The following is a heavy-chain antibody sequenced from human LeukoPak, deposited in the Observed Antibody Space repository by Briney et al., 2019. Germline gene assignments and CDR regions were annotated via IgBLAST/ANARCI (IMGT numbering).Heavy chain of an antibody. V-gene: IGHV3-48*03. J-gene: IGHJ4*02. CDR2: ISSRGDTI. Sequence: GGSLRLSCAVSGFTFINYEMNWVRQAPGKGLEWVSHISSRGDTIYYADSVKGRFTISRDNAKSSLYLQMNSLSAEDTAVYYCARGSSGWQFDYWGKGPPVTVSS. D-gene: IGHD6-19*01. CDR3: ARGSSGWQFDY. CDR1: GFTFINYE.